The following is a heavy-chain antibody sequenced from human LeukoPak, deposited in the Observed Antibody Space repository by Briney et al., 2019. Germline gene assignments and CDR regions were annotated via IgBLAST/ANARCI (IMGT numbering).Heavy chain of an antibody. Sequence: SETLSLTCTVSGGSISSSSYYWGWIRQPPGKGLEWIGSIYYSGSSFDNPALKSRVTISVDTSKNQFSLKLSSVTAADTAVYYCARHRWYGVRSGWSRGRYNWFDPWGQGTLVTVSS. V-gene: IGHV4-39*01. CDR1: GGSISSSSYY. CDR3: ARHRWYGVRSGWSRGRYNWFDP. D-gene: IGHD6-19*01. CDR2: IYYSGSS. J-gene: IGHJ5*02.